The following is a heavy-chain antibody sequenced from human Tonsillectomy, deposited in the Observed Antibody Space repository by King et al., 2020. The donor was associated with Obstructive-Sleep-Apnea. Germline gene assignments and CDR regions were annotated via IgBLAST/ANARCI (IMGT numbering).Heavy chain of an antibody. CDR3: ARDSQYCSGGSCYPYYFDY. D-gene: IGHD2-15*01. CDR1: GFTFSYYS. Sequence: VQLVESGGGLVKPGGSLKLSCAASGFTFSYYSMNWVRQAPGKGLEWVSSIRSSSSYIYYADSVKGRFTISRDNAKNSLYLQMNSLIAEDTAVYYCARDSQYCSGGSCYPYYFDYWGQGTLVTVSS. CDR2: IRSSSSYI. J-gene: IGHJ4*02. V-gene: IGHV3-21*01.